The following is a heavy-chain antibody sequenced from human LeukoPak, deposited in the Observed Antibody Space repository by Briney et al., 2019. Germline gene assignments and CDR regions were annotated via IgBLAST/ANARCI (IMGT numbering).Heavy chain of an antibody. CDR2: INPNSGGT. CDR3: ARVVFGIIAVAGFDAFDI. J-gene: IGHJ3*02. V-gene: IGHV1-2*02. CDR1: GYTFTGYY. D-gene: IGHD6-19*01. Sequence: GASAKVSCKASGYTFTGYYMHWVRQAPGQGLEWMGWINPNSGGTNYAQKFQGRVTMTRDTSISTAYMELSRLRSDDTAVYYCARVVFGIIAVAGFDAFDIWGQGTMVTVSS.